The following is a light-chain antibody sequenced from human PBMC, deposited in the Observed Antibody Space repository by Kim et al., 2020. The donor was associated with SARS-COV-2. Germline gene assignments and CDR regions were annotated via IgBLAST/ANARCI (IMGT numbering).Light chain of an antibody. Sequence: LSGSPGEEATPAWRASQSVSSSVAWYQHKPGQAPRLLISGASTRAPAVPARFRGSGSDTEFTLSISSLQSEDFVVYYCLQYSDWPQFGQGTKLEI. CDR3: LQYSDWPQ. J-gene: IGKJ2*01. CDR1: QSVSSS. V-gene: IGKV3-15*01. CDR2: GAS.